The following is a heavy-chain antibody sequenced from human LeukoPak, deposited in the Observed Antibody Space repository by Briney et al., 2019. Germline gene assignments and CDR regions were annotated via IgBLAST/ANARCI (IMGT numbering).Heavy chain of an antibody. CDR1: GFTFSSYS. J-gene: IGHJ4*02. D-gene: IGHD3-16*01. CDR3: AREGGEGDYFDY. Sequence: GGSLRLSCAASGFTFSSYSMNWVRQAPGKGLEWVSSISSSSSYIYYADSVEGRFTISRDNAKNSLYLQMNSLRAEDTAVYYCAREGGEGDYFDYWGQGTLVTVSS. CDR2: ISSSSSYI. V-gene: IGHV3-21*01.